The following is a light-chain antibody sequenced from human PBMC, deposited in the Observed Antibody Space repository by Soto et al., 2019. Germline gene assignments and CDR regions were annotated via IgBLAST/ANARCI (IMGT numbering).Light chain of an antibody. CDR2: DAS. J-gene: IGKJ5*01. V-gene: IGKV3-15*01. CDR3: QQYNSWPPIT. CDR1: ESVSRN. Sequence: EVVMTQSPATLSVSPGERATLSCRANESVSRNLAWYQQKPGQAPRLLIYDASTRATGIPDRFSGGGSGTEFTLTISSLQSEDFVVYYCQQYNSWPPITFGQGTRLEI.